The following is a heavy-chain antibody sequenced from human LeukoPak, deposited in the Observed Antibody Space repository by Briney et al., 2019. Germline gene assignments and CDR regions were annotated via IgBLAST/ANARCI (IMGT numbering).Heavy chain of an antibody. D-gene: IGHD2-2*01. CDR1: GFTISSYA. CDR3: ARVTPLGYCSSTSCYESNGPLDY. Sequence: PGGSLRLSCAASGFTISSYAMHWVRQAPGKGLEYVSAISSNVGSTYYANSVKGRFTISRDNSKNTLYLQMGSLRAEDMAVYYCARVTPLGYCSSTSCYESNGPLDYWGQGTLVTVSS. J-gene: IGHJ4*02. CDR2: ISSNVGST. V-gene: IGHV3-64*01.